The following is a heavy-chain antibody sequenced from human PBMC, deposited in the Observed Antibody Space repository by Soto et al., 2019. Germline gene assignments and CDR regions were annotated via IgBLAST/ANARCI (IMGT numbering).Heavy chain of an antibody. J-gene: IGHJ3*02. CDR2: IDHSGST. Sequence: PSETLSLTCAVSGVSLSNPNWWAWVRQAPGKGLEWIGEIDHSGSTNYNPSLNSRVTISLDRSKNQFSLKLSSVAAADTAVYYCARGILYAFDIWGQGTMVTVSS. V-gene: IGHV4-4*02. CDR1: GVSLSNPNW. CDR3: ARGILYAFDI.